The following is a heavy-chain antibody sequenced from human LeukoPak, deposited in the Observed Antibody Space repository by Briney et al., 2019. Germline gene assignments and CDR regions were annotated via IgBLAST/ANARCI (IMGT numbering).Heavy chain of an antibody. J-gene: IGHJ4*02. CDR2: INPNSGGT. CDR3: ARGIRSPLFDY. Sequence: ASVKVSCKASGYTFTGYYMHWVRQAPGQGLEWMGWINPNSGGTNYAQKLQGRVTMTTDTSTSTAFMELRSLRSDDSAVYYCARGIRSPLFDYWGLGTLVTVSP. V-gene: IGHV1-2*02. D-gene: IGHD3-16*01. CDR1: GYTFTGYY.